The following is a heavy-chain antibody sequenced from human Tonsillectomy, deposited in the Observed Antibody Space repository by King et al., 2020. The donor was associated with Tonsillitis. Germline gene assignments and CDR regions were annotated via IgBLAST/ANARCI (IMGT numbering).Heavy chain of an antibody. D-gene: IGHD4/OR15-4a*01. CDR1: GFTFSSYG. J-gene: IGHJ4*02. CDR3: ARDRDDYIFDY. CDR2: ISCDGRNK. V-gene: IGHV3-33*05. Sequence: VQLVESGGGVVQPGRSLRLSCAASGFTFSSYGMHWVRQAPGKGLEWVAVISCDGRNKYYVESVKGRFTISRDNSKNKLYLQMNSLRAEDTAVYYCARDRDDYIFDYWGQGTLVTVSS.